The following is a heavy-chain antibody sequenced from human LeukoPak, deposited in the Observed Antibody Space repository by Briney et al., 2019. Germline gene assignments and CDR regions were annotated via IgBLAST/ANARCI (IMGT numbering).Heavy chain of an antibody. CDR2: IYSGGST. J-gene: IGHJ3*02. CDR1: GFTVSSNY. CDR3: ARDSITMIPQGAFDI. Sequence: PGRSLRLSCAASGFTVSSNYMSWVRQAPGKGLEWVSVIYSGGSTYYADSVKGRFTISRDNSKNTLYLQMNSLRAEDTAVYYCARDSITMIPQGAFDIWGQGTMVTVSS. V-gene: IGHV3-53*01. D-gene: IGHD3-22*01.